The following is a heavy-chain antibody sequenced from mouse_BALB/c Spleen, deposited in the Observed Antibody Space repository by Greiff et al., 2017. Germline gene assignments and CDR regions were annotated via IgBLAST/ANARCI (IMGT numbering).Heavy chain of an antibody. J-gene: IGHJ4*01. CDR1: GFNIKDTY. CDR2: IDPANGNT. V-gene: IGHV14-3*02. CDR3: ARSPSWGYYAMDY. Sequence: VQLQQSGAELVKPGASVKLSCTASGFNIKDTYMHWVKQRPEQGLEWIGRIDPANGNTKYDPKFQGKATITADTSSNTAYLQLSSLTSEDTAVYYCARSPSWGYYAMDYWGQGTSVTVSS. D-gene: IGHD6-1*01.